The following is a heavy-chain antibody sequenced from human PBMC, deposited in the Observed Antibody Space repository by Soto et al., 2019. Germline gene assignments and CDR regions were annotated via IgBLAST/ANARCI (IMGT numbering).Heavy chain of an antibody. CDR1: GFTFSSYA. V-gene: IGHV3-64*04. CDR3: ARDRDGYSYGYVDY. Sequence: GGSLRLSCSASGFTFSSYAMHWVRQAPGKGLEYVSSISTNGGSTSYADSVKGRFTISRDNAKNTLYLQMNSLRAEDTAVYYCARDRDGYSYGYVDYWGQGTLVTVSS. CDR2: ISTNGGST. D-gene: IGHD5-18*01. J-gene: IGHJ4*02.